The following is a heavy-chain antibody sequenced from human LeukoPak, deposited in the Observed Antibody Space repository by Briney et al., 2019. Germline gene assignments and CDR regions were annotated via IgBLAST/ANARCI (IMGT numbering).Heavy chain of an antibody. D-gene: IGHD1-14*01. CDR1: GGSISSGSYY. J-gene: IGHJ6*03. V-gene: IGHV4-39*07. CDR3: ASIRRDYYYYMDV. CDR2: IYHSGST. Sequence: SETLSLTCTVSGGSISSGSYYWGWIRQPPGKGLEWIGSIYHSGSTYYNPSLKSRVTISVDTSKDQFSLKLSSVTAADTAVYYCASIRRDYYYYMDVWGKGTTVTVSS.